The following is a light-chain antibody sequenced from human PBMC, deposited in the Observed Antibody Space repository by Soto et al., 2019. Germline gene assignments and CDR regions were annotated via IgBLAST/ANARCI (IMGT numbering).Light chain of an antibody. CDR2: GST. J-gene: IGLJ1*01. CDR1: SSNIGAGYD. V-gene: IGLV1-40*01. Sequence: SVLSQPPSVSGAPGQGVTISCTGSSSNIGAGYDAHWFQQVPGTAPKLLIYGSTNRPSGVPDRFSGSKSGTSASLAITGLQAEDEADYYCQSYDSSLGGNYVFGTGTKVTVL. CDR3: QSYDSSLGGNYV.